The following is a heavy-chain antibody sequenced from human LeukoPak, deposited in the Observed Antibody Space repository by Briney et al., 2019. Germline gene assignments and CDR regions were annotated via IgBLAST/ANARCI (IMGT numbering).Heavy chain of an antibody. Sequence: PGGSLRLSCAAPGFTFSGSAMHWVRQASGKGLEWLGRIRSKPNSYATAYAASVKGRFTLSRDDSKNTAYLQMDSLKIEDTAVYYCSSHCSSTNCYLFYWGQGTLVTVSS. D-gene: IGHD2-2*01. CDR3: SSHCSSTNCYLFY. CDR1: GFTFSGSA. V-gene: IGHV3-73*01. J-gene: IGHJ4*02. CDR2: IRSKPNSYAT.